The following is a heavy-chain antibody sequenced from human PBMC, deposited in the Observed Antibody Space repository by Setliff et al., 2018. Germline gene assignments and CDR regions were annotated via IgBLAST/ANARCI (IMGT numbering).Heavy chain of an antibody. CDR2: IKQDGSEN. CDR3: ARDRPTRASGAFNI. J-gene: IGHJ3*02. V-gene: IGHV3-7*01. D-gene: IGHD1-26*01. CDR1: GFSFTNFW. Sequence: GGSLRLSCAASGFSFTNFWMAWVRQLPGKGLEWVANIKQDGSENHYVDSVKGRFTISRDTARNSLYPQMNSLRVEDTAVYYCARDRPTRASGAFNIWGQGTMVTVSS.